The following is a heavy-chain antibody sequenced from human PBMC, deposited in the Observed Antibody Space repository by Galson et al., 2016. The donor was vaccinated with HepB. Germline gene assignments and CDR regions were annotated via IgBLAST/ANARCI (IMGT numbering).Heavy chain of an antibody. CDR1: GFTFSGSA. V-gene: IGHV3-73*01. CDR3: TRGYGDYPGRFDY. J-gene: IGHJ4*02. CDR2: IRSKANSYAT. Sequence: SLRLSCAASGFTFSGSAMHWVRQASGKGLEWVGRIRSKANSYATVYAASVKGRFTVSRDDSKNTAYLQMNSLKTEDTAVYYCTRGYGDYPGRFDYWGQGTLVTVSS. D-gene: IGHD4-17*01.